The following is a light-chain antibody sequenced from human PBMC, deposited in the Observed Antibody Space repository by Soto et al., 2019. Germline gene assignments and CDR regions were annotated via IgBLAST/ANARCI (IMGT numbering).Light chain of an antibody. Sequence: IVMTQSPATLSVSPGERATLSCRASQGIGSTLAWYQQKPGQTPRLLIYGASTRATGVPARVSGSGSGTEFTLTINSLQSEDFAVYYCQRYNNWPLTFGGGTKVEIK. J-gene: IGKJ4*01. CDR1: QGIGST. V-gene: IGKV3-15*01. CDR2: GAS. CDR3: QRYNNWPLT.